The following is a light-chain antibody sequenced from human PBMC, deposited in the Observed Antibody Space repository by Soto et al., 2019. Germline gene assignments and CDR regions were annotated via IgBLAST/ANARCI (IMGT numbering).Light chain of an antibody. Sequence: EIVLTQSPGTLSLSPGERATLSCRASQSVSSSYLAWYQQKPGQAPRLLIYGASSRATGIPDRFSGSGSGTEFTLTISSLQSEDFTVYFCQQYNDWPRTFCQGT. CDR2: GAS. CDR3: QQYNDWPRT. V-gene: IGKV3-20*01. J-gene: IGKJ1*01. CDR1: QSVSSSY.